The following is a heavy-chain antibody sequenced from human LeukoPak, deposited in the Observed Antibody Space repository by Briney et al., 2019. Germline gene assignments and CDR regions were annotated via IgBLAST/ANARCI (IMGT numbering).Heavy chain of an antibody. J-gene: IGHJ6*03. V-gene: IGHV3-73*01. Sequence: GGSLRLSCAASGFTFSGSAMHWVRQASGKGLEWVGRIRSKANSYATAYAASVKGRFTISRDDSKNTAYLQMNSLKTEDTAVYYCTRHVPHYDFWSGYNYYYYMDVWGKGTTVTVSS. CDR1: GFTFSGSA. CDR2: IRSKANSYAT. D-gene: IGHD3-3*01. CDR3: TRHVPHYDFWSGYNYYYYMDV.